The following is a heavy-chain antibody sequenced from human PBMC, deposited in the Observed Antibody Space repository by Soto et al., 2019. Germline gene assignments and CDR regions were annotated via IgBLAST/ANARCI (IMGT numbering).Heavy chain of an antibody. CDR2: MNPNSGNT. V-gene: IGHV1-8*02. D-gene: IGHD6-19*01. Sequence: ASVKVSCKASGYTFTGYYIHWVRQAPGQGLDWMGWMNPNSGNTGYAQKFQGRVTMTRNTSISTAYMELSSLRSEDTAVYYCARGIKWLVDDYWGQGTLVTVSS. CDR1: GYTFTGYY. CDR3: ARGIKWLVDDY. J-gene: IGHJ4*02.